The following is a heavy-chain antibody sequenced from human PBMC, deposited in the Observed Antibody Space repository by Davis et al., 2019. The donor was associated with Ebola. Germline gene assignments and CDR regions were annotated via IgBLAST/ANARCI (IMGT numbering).Heavy chain of an antibody. J-gene: IGHJ3*02. CDR2: IYYSGST. D-gene: IGHD2-2*01. CDR1: GGSFSGYY. CDR3: ARAVGCSSSSCLDVFDI. V-gene: IGHV4-59*08. Sequence: PSETLSLICAVYGGSFSGYYWSWIRQPPGKGLEWIGYIYYSGSTNYNPSLKSRVTISVDTSKNQFSLKLSSVTAADTAVYYCARAVGCSSSSCLDVFDIWVQGTMVTVSS.